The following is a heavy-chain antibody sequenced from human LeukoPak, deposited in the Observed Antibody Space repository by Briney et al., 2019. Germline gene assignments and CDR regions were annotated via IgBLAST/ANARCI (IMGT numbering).Heavy chain of an antibody. V-gene: IGHV4-59*01. CDR1: GGSISSYY. J-gene: IGHJ5*02. CDR2: IYYSGST. CDR3: ARAMVNYDILTGRSVWFDP. Sequence: KPSETLSLTCTVSGGSISSYYWSWIRQPPGKGLEWIGYIYYSGSTNYNPSLESRVTISVDTSKNQFSLKLSSVTAAVTAVYYCARAMVNYDILTGRSVWFDPWGQGTLVTVSS. D-gene: IGHD3-9*01.